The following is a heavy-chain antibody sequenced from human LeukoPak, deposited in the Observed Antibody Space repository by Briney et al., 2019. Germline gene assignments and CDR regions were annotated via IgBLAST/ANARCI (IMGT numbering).Heavy chain of an antibody. D-gene: IGHD3-9*01. CDR3: ASNPQNYDIWTGYYSAKNWFDP. CDR2: IIPIFGTA. CDR1: GGTFSSYA. V-gene: IGHV1-69*06. Sequence: GASVKVSCKASGGTFSSYAISWVRQAPGQGLEWMGGIIPIFGTANYAQKFQGRVTITADKSTSTAYMELSSLRSEDTAVYYCASNPQNYDIWTGYYSAKNWFDPWGQGTLVPVPS. J-gene: IGHJ5*02.